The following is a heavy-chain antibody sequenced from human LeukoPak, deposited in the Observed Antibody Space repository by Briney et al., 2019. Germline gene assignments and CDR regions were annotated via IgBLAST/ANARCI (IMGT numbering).Heavy chain of an antibody. D-gene: IGHD5-18*01. CDR3: ARDTAMVPFDY. Sequence: GGSLTLSCAASGFTVSSNYMSWVRQAPGKGLEWVSVIYSGGSTYYADSVKGRFTISRDNSKNTLYLQMNSLRAEDTAVYHCARDTAMVPFDYWGQGTLVTVSS. CDR2: IYSGGST. V-gene: IGHV3-66*01. J-gene: IGHJ4*02. CDR1: GFTVSSNY.